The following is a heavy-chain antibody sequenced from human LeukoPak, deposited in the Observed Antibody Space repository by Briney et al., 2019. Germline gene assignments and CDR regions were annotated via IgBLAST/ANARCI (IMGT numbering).Heavy chain of an antibody. V-gene: IGHV4-59*01. CDR3: ARDRRAAGSIFDY. CDR2: IYYSGSP. Sequence: SETLSLTCTVSGDSISTCYWSWIRQPPGKGLEWIGNIYYSGSPNYNPSLKSRVTISIDTSKNQFSLKLSSVTAADTAVYYCARDRRAAGSIFDYWGQGTLVTVSS. D-gene: IGHD6-13*01. CDR1: GDSISTCY. J-gene: IGHJ4*02.